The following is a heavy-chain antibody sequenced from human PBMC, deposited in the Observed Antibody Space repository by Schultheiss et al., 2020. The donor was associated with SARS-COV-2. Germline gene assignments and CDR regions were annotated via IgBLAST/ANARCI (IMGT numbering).Heavy chain of an antibody. CDR2: ISSSGTTI. CDR1: GFTFGDYA. V-gene: IGHV3-48*03. D-gene: IGHD3-3*01. CDR3: ARDNDFWSGVYGMDV. Sequence: GGSLRLSCTASGFTFGDYAMNWVRQAPGKGLEWVSYISSSGTTIYYADSVKGRFTISRDSAKNSLYLQMNSLRAEDTAVYYCARDNDFWSGVYGMDVWGQGTTVTVSS. J-gene: IGHJ6*02.